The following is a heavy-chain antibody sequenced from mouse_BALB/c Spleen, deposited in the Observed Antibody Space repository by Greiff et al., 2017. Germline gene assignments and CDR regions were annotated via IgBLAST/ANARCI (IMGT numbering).Heavy chain of an antibody. J-gene: IGHJ2*01. CDR3: ARRRLDY. CDR1: GFAFSSYD. CDR2: ISSGGGST. V-gene: IGHV5-12-1*01. Sequence: EVQRVESGGGLVKPGGSLKLSCAASGFAFSSYDMSWVRQTPEKRLEWVAYISSGGGSTYYPDTVKGRFTISRDNPKNTLFLQMTSLRSEDTAMYYCARRRLDYWGQGTTLTVSS.